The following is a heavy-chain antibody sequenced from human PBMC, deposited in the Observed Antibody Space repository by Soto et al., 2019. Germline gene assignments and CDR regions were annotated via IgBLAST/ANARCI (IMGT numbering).Heavy chain of an antibody. D-gene: IGHD1-26*01. J-gene: IGHJ4*01. CDR1: GDSVSSNSAG. Sequence: SQTPSLTCAITGDSVSSNSAGWSWVRQSPSRGREWLGRTYYRSKWYYEYAVSVRGRITINPDTSKKQYSLQLNSVTPEDTAVYFCARGEQYSGRIFDYWGQGTLVTVSS. CDR3: ARGEQYSGRIFDY. V-gene: IGHV6-1*01. CDR2: TYYRSKWYY.